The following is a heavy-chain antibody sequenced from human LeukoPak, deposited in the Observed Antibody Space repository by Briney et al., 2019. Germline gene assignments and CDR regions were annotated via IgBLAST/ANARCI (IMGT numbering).Heavy chain of an antibody. D-gene: IGHD3-3*01. Sequence: GGSLRLSCAASGFTFSSYAMSWVRQAPGKGLEWVSAISGSGGSTYYADSAKGRFTISRDNSKNTLYLQMNSLRAEDTAVYYCAKGGYYDFWSGYYSGAFDIWGQGTMVTVSS. V-gene: IGHV3-23*01. CDR3: AKGGYYDFWSGYYSGAFDI. CDR2: ISGSGGST. J-gene: IGHJ3*02. CDR1: GFTFSSYA.